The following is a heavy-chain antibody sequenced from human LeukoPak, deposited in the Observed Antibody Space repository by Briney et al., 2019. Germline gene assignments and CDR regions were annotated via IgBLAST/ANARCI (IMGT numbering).Heavy chain of an antibody. J-gene: IGHJ4*02. CDR1: GFTFSTYA. CDR2: FRGSGGNT. V-gene: IGHV3-23*01. CDR3: AMGIVGVIATNYFDY. D-gene: IGHD3-22*01. Sequence: PGGPLRLFCAASGFTFSTYAMSWLRKGPGKGLMCVSAFRGSGGNTYYAVSVKGRFNIYRDNSKNTLYLQMNSLRAEDTPPYLCAMGIVGVIATNYFDYWGQGSLVTVSS.